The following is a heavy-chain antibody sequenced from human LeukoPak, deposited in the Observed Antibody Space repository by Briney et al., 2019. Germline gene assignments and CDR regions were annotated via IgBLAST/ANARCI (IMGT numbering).Heavy chain of an antibody. CDR2: INTNTGNP. CDR1: GYTFTSYA. CDR3: VRDRLPNPNWNDLDY. V-gene: IGHV7-4-1*02. Sequence: ASVKVSCKASGYTFTSYAMNWVRQAPGQGLEWMGWINTNTGNPTYAQGFTGRFVFSLDTSVSTAYLQISSLKAEDTAVYYCVRDRLPNPNWNDLDYWGQGTLVTVSS. D-gene: IGHD1-20*01. J-gene: IGHJ4*02.